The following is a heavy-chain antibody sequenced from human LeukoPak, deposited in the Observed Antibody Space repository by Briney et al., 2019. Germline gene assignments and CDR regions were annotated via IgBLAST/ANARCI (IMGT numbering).Heavy chain of an antibody. J-gene: IGHJ4*02. CDR2: IKQDGSKK. D-gene: IGHD6-19*01. V-gene: IGHV3-7*01. CDR3: AKDRGWCFEY. Sequence: GGSLRLSCVASGFPFSSYWMTWVRQAPGKGLEWVANIKQDGSKKSYVDSVKGRFTISRDNAKNSLYLQMNSLRAEDTAVYYCAKDRGWCFEYWGQGTVVTVSS. CDR1: GFPFSSYW.